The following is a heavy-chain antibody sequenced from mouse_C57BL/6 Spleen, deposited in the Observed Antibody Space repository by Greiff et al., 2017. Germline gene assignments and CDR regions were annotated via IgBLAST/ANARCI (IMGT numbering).Heavy chain of an antibody. Sequence: QVHVKQSGAELVRPGASVTLSCKASGYTFTAYEMHWVKQTPVHGLEWIGAIDPETGGTAYNQKFKGKAILTADKSSSTAYMELRSLTSEDSAVYYCTPYYYGSSYWYFDVWGTGTTVTVSA. CDR1: GYTFTAYE. CDR3: TPYYYGSSYWYFDV. CDR2: IDPETGGT. D-gene: IGHD1-1*01. J-gene: IGHJ1*03. V-gene: IGHV1-15*01.